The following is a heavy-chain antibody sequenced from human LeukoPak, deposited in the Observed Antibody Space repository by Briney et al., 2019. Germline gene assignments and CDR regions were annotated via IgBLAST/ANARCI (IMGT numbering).Heavy chain of an antibody. CDR1: GFTFSRFS. CDR2: ISSSGTIT. D-gene: IGHD1-26*01. V-gene: IGHV3-48*02. J-gene: IGHJ4*02. Sequence: PGGSLRLSCAASGFTFSRFSMNWVRRAPGKGLELVLHISSSGTITHYADSVKGRFTITRDNAKNLTFLQMNSLRDEDTAVYYCARDRLGGTDSWGQGTLVTVSS. CDR3: ARDRLGGTDS.